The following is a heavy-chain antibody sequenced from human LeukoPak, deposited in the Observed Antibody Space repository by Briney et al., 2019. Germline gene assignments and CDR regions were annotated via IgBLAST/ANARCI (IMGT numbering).Heavy chain of an antibody. V-gene: IGHV3-23*01. J-gene: IGHJ4*02. Sequence: GGSLRLSCAASRFTVSSNYISWVRQASGKGLEWVSAISGSGGSTYYADSVKGRFTISRDNSKNTLYLQMNSLRAEDTAVYYCAKDIIAAAGTSFDYWGQGTLVTVSS. D-gene: IGHD6-13*01. CDR2: ISGSGGST. CDR1: RFTVSSNY. CDR3: AKDIIAAAGTSFDY.